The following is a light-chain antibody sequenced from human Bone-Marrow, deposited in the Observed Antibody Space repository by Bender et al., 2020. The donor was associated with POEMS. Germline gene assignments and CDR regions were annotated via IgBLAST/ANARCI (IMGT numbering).Light chain of an antibody. J-gene: IGLJ3*02. CDR1: FSNIGSTS. V-gene: IGLV1-44*01. Sequence: QSVLTQPPSASGTPGQRVTISCSGTFSNIGSTSVNWYQVLPGTAPKLLIYSNNQRPSGVPDRFSGSMSGTSASLAISDIQSEDEGDYYCSSWDDSLSGWVFGGGTKLTVL. CDR3: SSWDDSLSGWV. CDR2: SNN.